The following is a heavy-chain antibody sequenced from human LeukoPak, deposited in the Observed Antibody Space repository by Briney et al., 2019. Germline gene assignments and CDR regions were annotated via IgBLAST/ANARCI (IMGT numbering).Heavy chain of an antibody. J-gene: IGHJ4*02. Sequence: GGSLRLSCAASGFTFSSYAMHWVRQAPGKGLEWVSVIYSGGTTYYTDSVKGRFTISRDNSKNTLYLQMNSLRAEDSAVYYCARGGSTRIYYFDYWGQGTLVTVSS. CDR2: IYSGGTT. CDR1: GFTFSSYA. CDR3: ARGGSTRIYYFDY. V-gene: IGHV3-53*01.